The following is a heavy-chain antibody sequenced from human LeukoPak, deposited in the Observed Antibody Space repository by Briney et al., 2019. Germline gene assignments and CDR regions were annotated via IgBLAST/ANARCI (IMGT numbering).Heavy chain of an antibody. Sequence: GESLKISCRGSGYKFTSHYITWVRQMPGKGLEWMGRIDPDDSYTNYSPSFEGQVTMSVDKSINTAYLQWSGLKASDTAIFLCWSGPSSQSFDPWGQGTLVTVSS. D-gene: IGHD3-3*01. J-gene: IGHJ5*02. CDR3: WSGPSSQSFDP. CDR1: GYKFTSHY. CDR2: IDPDDSYT. V-gene: IGHV5-10-1*01.